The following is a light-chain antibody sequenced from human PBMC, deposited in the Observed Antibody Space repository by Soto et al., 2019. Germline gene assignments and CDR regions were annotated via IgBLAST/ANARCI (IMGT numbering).Light chain of an antibody. J-gene: IGKJ4*01. CDR3: QQYGSSPLT. Sequence: ETVLTQSPGTLSLSPGERATLSCRASQSVGSSFLAWYQQKPGQAPRLLIYGASSRATGIPERFSGSGSGTDFTLPISRLEPEDFAVYYCQQYGSSPLTFGGGTKVEIK. CDR1: QSVGSSF. CDR2: GAS. V-gene: IGKV3-20*01.